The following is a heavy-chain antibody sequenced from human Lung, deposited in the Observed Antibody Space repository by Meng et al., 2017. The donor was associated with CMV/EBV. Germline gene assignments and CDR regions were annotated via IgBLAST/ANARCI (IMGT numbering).Heavy chain of an antibody. Sequence: ESXKTSCAASGFTFSSYWMSWVRQAPGKGLEWVANIKQDGSEKYYVDSVKGRFTISRDNAKNSLYLQMNSLRAEDTAVYYCARRQWRYYFDYWGQGTLVTVSS. CDR1: GFTFSSYW. CDR3: ARRQWRYYFDY. V-gene: IGHV3-7*01. CDR2: IKQDGSEK. D-gene: IGHD6-19*01. J-gene: IGHJ4*02.